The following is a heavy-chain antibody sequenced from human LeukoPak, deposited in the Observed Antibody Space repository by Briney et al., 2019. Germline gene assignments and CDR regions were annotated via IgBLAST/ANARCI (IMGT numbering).Heavy chain of an antibody. CDR2: INSDGKST. J-gene: IGHJ4*02. CDR1: GFYFSSYW. CDR3: AKDKRFKGWTHDY. V-gene: IGHV3-74*03. Sequence: GGSLRLSCKVSGFYFSSYWMHWVRQAPGQGPVWVARINSDGKSTAYADSVKGRFTISRDNMEDTLFLQMSSLRAEDTAVYYCAKDKRFKGWTHDYWGQGTLVTVSS. D-gene: IGHD3/OR15-3a*01.